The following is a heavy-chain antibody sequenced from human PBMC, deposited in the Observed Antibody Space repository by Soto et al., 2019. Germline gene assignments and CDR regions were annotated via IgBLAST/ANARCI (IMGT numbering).Heavy chain of an antibody. CDR2: IYYSGST. CDR3: ARTPGGDFWSGYPRYYFDY. J-gene: IGHJ4*02. Sequence: PSETLSLTCTVSGGSISSYYWSWIRQPPGKGLEWIGYIYYSGSTNYNPSLKSRVTISVDTSKNQFSLKLSSVTAADTAVYYCARTPGGDFWSGYPRYYFDYWGQGTLVTVSS. CDR1: GGSISSYY. V-gene: IGHV4-59*01. D-gene: IGHD3-3*01.